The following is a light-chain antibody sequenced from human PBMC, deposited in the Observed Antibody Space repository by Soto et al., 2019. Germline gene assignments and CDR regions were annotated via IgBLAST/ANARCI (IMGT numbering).Light chain of an antibody. J-gene: IGLJ3*02. CDR3: CSYGGSNNVV. CDR1: SSDVGGYNY. CDR2: EFT. Sequence: QSALTQPPSASGSPGQSVTISCTGTSSDVGGYNYVSWYQQHPGKAPKLVIYEFTKRPSGVPDRFSGSKSGNTASLTVSGLQAEDGADYYCCSYGGSNNVVFGGGTKVTVL. V-gene: IGLV2-8*01.